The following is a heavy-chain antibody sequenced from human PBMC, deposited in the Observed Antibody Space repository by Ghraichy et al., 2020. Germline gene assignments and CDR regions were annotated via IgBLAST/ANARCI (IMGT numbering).Heavy chain of an antibody. D-gene: IGHD4-17*01. CDR1: GYSISSGYY. Sequence: SETLSLTCAVSGYSISSGYYWGWIRQPPGKGLEWIGSIYHSGSTYYNPSLKSRVTISVDTSKNQFSLKLSSVTAADTAVYYCARQFTTYWFDPWGQGTLVTVSS. CDR2: IYHSGST. CDR3: ARQFTTYWFDP. J-gene: IGHJ5*02. V-gene: IGHV4-38-2*01.